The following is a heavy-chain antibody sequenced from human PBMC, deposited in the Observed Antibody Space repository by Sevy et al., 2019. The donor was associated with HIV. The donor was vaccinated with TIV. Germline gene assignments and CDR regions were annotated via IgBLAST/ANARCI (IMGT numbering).Heavy chain of an antibody. CDR3: ACDSVGSGRYYVDYFDS. J-gene: IGHJ4*02. CDR1: GYTFIKHP. D-gene: IGHD3-22*01. V-gene: IGHV1-18*01. Sequence: ASVKVSCKTSGYTFIKHPLSWVRQAPGQGLEWMGCIRTYNGETKDAQKFQGRATMTKDTSTSTAYMELRCLRSDETAVYYGACDSVGSGRYYVDYFDSWGQGTLVTVSS. CDR2: IRTYNGET.